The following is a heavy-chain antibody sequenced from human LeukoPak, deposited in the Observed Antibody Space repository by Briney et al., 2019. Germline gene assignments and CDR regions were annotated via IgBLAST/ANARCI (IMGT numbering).Heavy chain of an antibody. V-gene: IGHV3-15*01. D-gene: IGHD6-19*01. J-gene: IGHJ4*02. Sequence: GGSLRLSCAASGFTFSNAWMSWVRQAPGKGLEWVGRIKSNTDGGTTDYAAPVKGRFTISRDDSKNTLYLQMNSLRAEDTAVYCCASSSAVAGTGEVDNWGQGTLVTVSS. CDR2: IKSNTDGGTT. CDR3: ASSSAVAGTGEVDN. CDR1: GFTFSNAW.